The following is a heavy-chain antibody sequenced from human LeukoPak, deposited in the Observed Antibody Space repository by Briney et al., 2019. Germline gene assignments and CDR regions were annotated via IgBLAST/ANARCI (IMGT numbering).Heavy chain of an antibody. V-gene: IGHV5-51*01. J-gene: IGHJ5*02. CDR3: ARLWFGELLPLNWFDP. CDR2: IYPGDSDT. D-gene: IGHD3-10*01. CDR1: GYSFTSYW. Sequence: GESLKISCKGSGYSFTSYWIGWVRQMPGKGLEWMGIIYPGDSDTRYSPSLQGQVTISADKSISTAYLQWSSLKASDTAMYYCARLWFGELLPLNWFDPWGQGTLVTVSS.